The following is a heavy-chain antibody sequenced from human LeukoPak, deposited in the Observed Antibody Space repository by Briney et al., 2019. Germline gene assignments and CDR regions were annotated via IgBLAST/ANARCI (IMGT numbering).Heavy chain of an antibody. V-gene: IGHV3-9*01. Sequence: GRSLRLSCAASGFTFSSYSMNWVRQAPGKGLEWVSGISWNSGSIGYADSVKGRFTISRDNAKNSLYLQMNSLRAEDTALYYCAKEDTATIYYYGMDVWGQGTTVTVSS. CDR3: AKEDTATIYYYGMDV. J-gene: IGHJ6*02. CDR1: GFTFSSYS. D-gene: IGHD5-18*01. CDR2: ISWNSGSI.